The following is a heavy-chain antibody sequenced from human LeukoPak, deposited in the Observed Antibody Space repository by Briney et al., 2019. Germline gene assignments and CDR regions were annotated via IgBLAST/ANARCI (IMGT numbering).Heavy chain of an antibody. CDR2: IYTNGTT. V-gene: IGHV4-61*02. CDR3: ARFIADRPYYYYFYLDV. CDR1: GGSVSSGGYY. Sequence: KSSQTLSLTCTVSGGSVSSGGYYWSWIRQPAGKRLEWAGRIYTNGTTNYNPSLKSRVTISVDTSKNQFSLKLTSVTAADTAVYYCARFIADRPYYYYFYLDVWGKGTTVTVSS. D-gene: IGHD6-6*01. J-gene: IGHJ6*03.